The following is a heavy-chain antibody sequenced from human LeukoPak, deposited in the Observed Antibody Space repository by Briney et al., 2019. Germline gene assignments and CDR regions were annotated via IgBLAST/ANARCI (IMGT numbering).Heavy chain of an antibody. CDR1: GFTFSSYS. CDR2: ISSSSSYI. Sequence: GGSLRLSSAASGFTFSSYSMNWVRQAPGKGLEWVSSISSSSSYIYYADSVKGRFTISRDNAKNSLYLQMNSLRAEDTAVYYCAKSGMVRGVKFDYWGQGTLVTVSS. J-gene: IGHJ4*02. D-gene: IGHD3-10*01. CDR3: AKSGMVRGVKFDY. V-gene: IGHV3-21*04.